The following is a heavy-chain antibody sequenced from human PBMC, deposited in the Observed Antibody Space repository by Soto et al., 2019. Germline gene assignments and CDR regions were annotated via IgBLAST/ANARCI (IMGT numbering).Heavy chain of an antibody. CDR1: GYTFTSYG. CDR3: VVAAQPYYFDY. J-gene: IGHJ4*02. D-gene: IGHD2-15*01. V-gene: IGHV1-18*01. CDR2: ISADNGNT. Sequence: QVQLVQSGAEVKKPGASVKVSCKASGYTFTSYGISWVRQAPGQGLEWMGWISADNGNTNYAQKLQGRVTMTTDTSTSQAYMELRTLRSDDTAVYSCVVAAQPYYFDYWGQGTLVTVSS.